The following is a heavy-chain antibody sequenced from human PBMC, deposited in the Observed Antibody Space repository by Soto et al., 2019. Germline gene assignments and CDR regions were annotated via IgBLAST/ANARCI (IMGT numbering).Heavy chain of an antibody. V-gene: IGHV1-3*01. Sequence: QVQLVQSGAEVKKPGASVKDSCKASGYTFATYAIHWVRQAPGEGLEWMGWINPATGNTEYSEKFQDRVTLTRDTSATTAYTELRGLRSEDTAVYYCARRYKTAAWLETWGQGTLVTVSS. CDR3: ARRYKTAAWLET. CDR1: GYTFATYA. D-gene: IGHD1-20*01. J-gene: IGHJ4*02. CDR2: INPATGNT.